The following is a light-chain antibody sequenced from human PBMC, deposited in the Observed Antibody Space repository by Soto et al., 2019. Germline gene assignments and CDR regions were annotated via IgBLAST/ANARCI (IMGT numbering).Light chain of an antibody. J-gene: IGKJ5*01. CDR3: QQRHMWLIT. Sequence: EVVLTQSPVTLSLSPGERATLSCRASQSFRGLLAWYQQKPGQAPGLLIYDAYNRATGIPPRFSGSGSVTDFTLTISSLEPEDSAVYYCQQRHMWLITFGKGTRLEIK. CDR1: QSFRGL. CDR2: DAY. V-gene: IGKV3-11*01.